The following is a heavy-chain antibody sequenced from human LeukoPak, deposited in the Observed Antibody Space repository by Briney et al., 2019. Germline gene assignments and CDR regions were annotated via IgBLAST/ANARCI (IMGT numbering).Heavy chain of an antibody. Sequence: PSETLSLTCTVSGGSISSYYWSWIRQPPGKGLEWIGYIYYSGSTNYNPSLKSRFTISVDTSKNQFSLKLSSLTAADTAVYYCVSGSYVSDAFDIWGQGTMVTVSS. CDR1: GGSISSYY. CDR3: VSGSYVSDAFDI. D-gene: IGHD1-26*01. J-gene: IGHJ3*02. CDR2: IYYSGST. V-gene: IGHV4-59*01.